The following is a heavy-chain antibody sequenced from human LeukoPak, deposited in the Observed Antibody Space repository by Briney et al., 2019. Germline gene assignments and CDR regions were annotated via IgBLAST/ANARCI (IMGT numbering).Heavy chain of an antibody. Sequence: PGGSLRLSCAASGFNLKTYSINWVRQAPGKGLEWISYITSDSAFMYYADSVKGRFTISRDNAKNSVYLQTHSLRVEDTAVYYCARDLTSAYWTPGGYYYYMDVWGKGTTVTVSS. D-gene: IGHD3-16*01. CDR1: GFNLKTYS. CDR2: ITSDSAFM. CDR3: ARDLTSAYWTPGGYYYYMDV. J-gene: IGHJ6*03. V-gene: IGHV3-48*01.